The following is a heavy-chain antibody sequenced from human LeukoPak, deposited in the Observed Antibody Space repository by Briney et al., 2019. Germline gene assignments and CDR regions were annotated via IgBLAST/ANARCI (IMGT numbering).Heavy chain of an antibody. Sequence: GGSLRLSCSASGFTISSYWMHWVRQAPGKGLVWVSRINPAGSVTNHADSVRGRFTISRDTATNTLYLEMNSLRAADTAVYYCSRDFVGAEDYWGQGTLLTVSS. V-gene: IGHV3-74*01. CDR2: INPAGSVT. D-gene: IGHD3-16*01. CDR3: SRDFVGAEDY. CDR1: GFTISSYW. J-gene: IGHJ4*02.